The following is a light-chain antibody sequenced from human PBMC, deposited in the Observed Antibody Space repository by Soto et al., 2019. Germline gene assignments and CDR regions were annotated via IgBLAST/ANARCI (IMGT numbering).Light chain of an antibody. V-gene: IGLV2-8*01. Sequence: QSALTQPPSASGSPGQSVTISCTGTSSDVGGYNYVSWYQQHPGKAPKLMIYEVSQRPSGVPDRFSGSKSGNTASLTVSGLQAEDEADYYCSSYAGSNNPYVSGTGTKVTVL. J-gene: IGLJ1*01. CDR1: SSDVGGYNY. CDR3: SSYAGSNNPYV. CDR2: EVS.